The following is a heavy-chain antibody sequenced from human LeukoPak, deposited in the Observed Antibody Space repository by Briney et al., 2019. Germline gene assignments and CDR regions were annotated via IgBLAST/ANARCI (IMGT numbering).Heavy chain of an antibody. V-gene: IGHV4-59*01. J-gene: IGHJ3*02. D-gene: IGHD2-15*01. CDR1: GGSISSYY. Sequence: SETLSLTCTVSGGSISSYYWSWIRQPPGKGLEWIGYIYYSGSTNYNPSLKSRVTISVDTSKNQFSLKLSSVTAADTAVYYCARDFLDCSGGSCYFHAFDIRGQGTMVTVSS. CDR3: ARDFLDCSGGSCYFHAFDI. CDR2: IYYSGST.